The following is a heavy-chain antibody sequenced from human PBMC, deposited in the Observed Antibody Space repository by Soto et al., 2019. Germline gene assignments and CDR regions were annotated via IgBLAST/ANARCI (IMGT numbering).Heavy chain of an antibody. CDR3: ARPHSGGVIIPFDY. D-gene: IGHD3-16*02. CDR1: GGTFSSFA. CDR2: IIPSFDTA. Sequence: QVQLVQSGAEVKKPGSSVKASCRASGGTFSSFAFSWVRQVPGQGLEWMGGIIPSFDTANYAQKFQGRVTIIADESTSTAYMELSSLTSEDPAVYFCARPHSGGVIIPFDYWGQGTLVTVSS. J-gene: IGHJ4*02. V-gene: IGHV1-69*12.